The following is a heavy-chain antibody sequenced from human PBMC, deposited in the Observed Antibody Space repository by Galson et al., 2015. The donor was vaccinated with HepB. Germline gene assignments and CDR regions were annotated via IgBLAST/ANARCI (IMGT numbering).Heavy chain of an antibody. CDR1: GVTFSSYA. CDR2: IIPIFGIA. D-gene: IGHD5-12*01. J-gene: IGHJ4*02. V-gene: IGHV1-69*13. Sequence: SVKVSCKASGVTFSSYAISWVRQAPGQGLEWMGGIIPIFGIANYAQKFQGRVTITADESTSTAYMELSSLRSEDTAVYYCARVGGYSGYDSSGWGQGTLVTVSS. CDR3: ARVGGYSGYDSSG.